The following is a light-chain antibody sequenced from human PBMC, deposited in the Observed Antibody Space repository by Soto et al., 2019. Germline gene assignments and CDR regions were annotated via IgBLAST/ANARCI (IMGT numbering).Light chain of an antibody. V-gene: IGKV3-15*01. J-gene: IGKJ1*01. CDR1: QSVSSI. CDR2: GAS. Sequence: EIVMTQSPATLSVSPGERATLSCRASQSVSSILAWYQQKPGQAPRLLIYGASTRATGVPARFSGSGSGTEFTLTISSLQSEDFAIYYCQQYKSWSWSFGQGTKVEI. CDR3: QQYKSWSWS.